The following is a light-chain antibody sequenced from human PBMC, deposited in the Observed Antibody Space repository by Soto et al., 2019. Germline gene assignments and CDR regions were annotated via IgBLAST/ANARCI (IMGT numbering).Light chain of an antibody. CDR2: EVS. Sequence: QSALTQPASVSGSPGQAITISCTGTSSDVGSYNLVSWYQQHPGKAPKLMIYEVSQRPSGVSNRFSASKSGNTATLRISGLQAEDEADYYCCSYAGSSAVVFGGGTKLTVL. CDR3: CSYAGSSAVV. CDR1: SSDVGSYNL. V-gene: IGLV2-23*02. J-gene: IGLJ2*01.